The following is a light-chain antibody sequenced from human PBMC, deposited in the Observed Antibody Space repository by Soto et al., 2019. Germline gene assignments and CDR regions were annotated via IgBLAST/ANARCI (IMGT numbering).Light chain of an antibody. CDR3: YSYATTNTLL. CDR1: SNDVGAYNY. V-gene: IGLV2-14*01. J-gene: IGLJ2*01. CDR2: EVT. Sequence: QSALTQPASMSGSPGQSITISCAGTSNDVGAYNYVSWYQHHPGQAPILMIYEVTNRPSGVYPRFSGSKSGNTASLIISGLQAEDEAHYYCYSYATTNTLLFGGGTKLTVL.